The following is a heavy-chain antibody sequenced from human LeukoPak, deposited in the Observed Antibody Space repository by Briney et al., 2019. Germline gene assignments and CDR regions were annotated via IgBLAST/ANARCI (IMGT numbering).Heavy chain of an antibody. Sequence: GGSLRLSCAASGFTFSSYAMHWVRQAPGKGLEWVAVISYDGSNKYYADSVKGRFTISRDNSKNTLCLQMNSLRAEDTAVYYCARAPIAAARGYYFDYWGQGTLVTVSS. V-gene: IGHV3-30-3*01. J-gene: IGHJ4*02. CDR2: ISYDGSNK. CDR3: ARAPIAAARGYYFDY. D-gene: IGHD6-13*01. CDR1: GFTFSSYA.